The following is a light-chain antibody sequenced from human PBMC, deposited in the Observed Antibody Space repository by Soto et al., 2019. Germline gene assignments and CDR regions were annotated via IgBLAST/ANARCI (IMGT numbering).Light chain of an antibody. J-gene: IGKJ1*01. V-gene: IGKV3-20*01. CDR3: QQYGSSCT. CDR2: GAS. Sequence: EIVLTQSPGTLSLSPGERATLSCRASQSVSNNYLAWYQQKPGQAPMLLIYGASNRATGIPDWFSGSGSGTYFTLTISRLEPEDLAVYYCQQYGSSCTFGQGTKVEIK. CDR1: QSVSNNY.